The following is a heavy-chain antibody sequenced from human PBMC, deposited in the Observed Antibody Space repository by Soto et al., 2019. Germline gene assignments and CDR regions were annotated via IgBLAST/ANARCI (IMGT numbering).Heavy chain of an antibody. D-gene: IGHD1-26*01. Sequence: ASVKVSCKASGYTFTSYAMHWVRQAPGQRLEWMGWINAGNGNTKYSQKFQGRVTITRDTSASTAYMELSSLRSEDTAVYYCARGRSGSYSPFDYWGQGTLVNVS. V-gene: IGHV1-3*01. CDR2: INAGNGNT. CDR3: ARGRSGSYSPFDY. J-gene: IGHJ4*02. CDR1: GYTFTSYA.